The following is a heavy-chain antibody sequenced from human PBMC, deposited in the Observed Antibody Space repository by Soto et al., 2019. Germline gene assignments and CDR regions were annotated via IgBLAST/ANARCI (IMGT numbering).Heavy chain of an antibody. CDR3: ARVSGYYYVGAFDI. D-gene: IGHD3-22*01. CDR1: GGTFSSYA. Sequence: SVKVSCKASGGTFSSYAISWVRQAPGQGLEWMGGIIPIFGTANYAQKFQGRVTITADESTSTAYMELSSLRSEDTAVYYCARVSGYYYVGAFDIWGQGTMVTVSS. CDR2: IIPIFGTA. V-gene: IGHV1-69*13. J-gene: IGHJ3*02.